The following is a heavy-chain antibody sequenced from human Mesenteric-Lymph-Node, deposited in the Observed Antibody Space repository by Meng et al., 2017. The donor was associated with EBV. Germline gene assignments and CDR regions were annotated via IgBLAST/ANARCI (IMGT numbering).Heavy chain of an antibody. V-gene: IGHV4-4*02. D-gene: IGHD2-2*01. CDR3: ASHRYCSSTSCSWFDP. Sequence: VLLEAPRPGPGKLSGTPAPTVAASGGASSSSNGWSGVRQPPGKGLEWIGEIYHSGSTNYNPSLKSRVTISVDKSKNQFSLKLSSVTAADTAVYYCASHRYCSSTSCSWFDPWGQGTLVTVSS. CDR2: IYHSGST. CDR1: GGASSSSNG. J-gene: IGHJ5*02.